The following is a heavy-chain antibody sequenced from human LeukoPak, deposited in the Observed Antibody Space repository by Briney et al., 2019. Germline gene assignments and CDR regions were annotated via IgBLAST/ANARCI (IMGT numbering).Heavy chain of an antibody. D-gene: IGHD3-10*01. Sequence: GGSLRLSCAASGFTFSNYGMHWVRQAPGKGLEWVAFIRSDGINKYHADSVKGRFTISRDNSKNTLYLQMNSLRAEDTAVYYCARGQGTMVRGVPYYYYYYMDVWGKGTTVTVSS. J-gene: IGHJ6*03. CDR1: GFTFSNYG. CDR3: ARGQGTMVRGVPYYYYYYMDV. V-gene: IGHV3-30*02. CDR2: IRSDGINK.